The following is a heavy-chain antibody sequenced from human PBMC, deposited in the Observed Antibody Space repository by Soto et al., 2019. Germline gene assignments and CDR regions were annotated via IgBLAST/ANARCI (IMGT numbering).Heavy chain of an antibody. CDR3: AKLVGATTGNWFDP. V-gene: IGHV3-23*01. D-gene: IGHD1-26*01. CDR2: ISGSGGST. Sequence: GGSLRLSCAASGFTFSSYAMSWVRQAPGKGLEWVSAISGSGGSTYYSDSVKGRFTISRDNSKNTLYLQMNSLRAEDTAVYYCAKLVGATTGNWFDPWGQGTLVTVSS. J-gene: IGHJ5*02. CDR1: GFTFSSYA.